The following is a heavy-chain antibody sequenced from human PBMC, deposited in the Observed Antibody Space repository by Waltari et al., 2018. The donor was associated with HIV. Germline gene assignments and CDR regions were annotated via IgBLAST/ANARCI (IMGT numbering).Heavy chain of an antibody. CDR1: GFTFSSSC. V-gene: IGHV3-30*18. CDR3: AKGFNYYESSGAIDY. J-gene: IGHJ4*02. CDR2: IWYDGSNK. D-gene: IGHD3-22*01. Sequence: QVQLVESGGGVVQPGRSLRLSCAASGFTFSSSCVHGVRQAPGKGLEWVAVIWYDGSNKYYGDSVKGRFTISRDNSKNTLYLQMNSLRADDTAMYYCAKGFNYYESSGAIDYWGQGTLVTVSS.